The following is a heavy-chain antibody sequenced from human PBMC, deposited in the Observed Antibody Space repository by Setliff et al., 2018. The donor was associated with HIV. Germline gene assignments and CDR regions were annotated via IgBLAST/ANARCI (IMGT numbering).Heavy chain of an antibody. V-gene: IGHV3-23*01. CDR1: GFTFSSYA. Sequence: GGSLRLSCAASGFTFSSYAMSWVRQAPGKGLEWVSAISGSGSSTWYADSVKGRFTISRDNSKNTLYLQMISLRAEETAVYYCAKDPPTLPWAFDYWGQGTLVTVSS. CDR3: AKDPPTLPWAFDY. CDR2: ISGSGSST. J-gene: IGHJ4*02.